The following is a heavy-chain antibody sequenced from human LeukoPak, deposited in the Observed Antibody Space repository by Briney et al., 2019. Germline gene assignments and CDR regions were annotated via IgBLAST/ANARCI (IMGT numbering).Heavy chain of an antibody. CDR3: ASTIAVAAPEIPFDY. Sequence: GSLRLSCAASGFTFSSYGMHWVRQAPGKGLEWVAVISYDGSNKYYADSVKGRFTISRDNSKNTLYLQMNSLRAEDTAVYYCASTIAVAAPEIPFDYWGQGTLVTVSS. V-gene: IGHV3-30*03. D-gene: IGHD6-19*01. CDR1: GFTFSSYG. J-gene: IGHJ4*02. CDR2: ISYDGSNK.